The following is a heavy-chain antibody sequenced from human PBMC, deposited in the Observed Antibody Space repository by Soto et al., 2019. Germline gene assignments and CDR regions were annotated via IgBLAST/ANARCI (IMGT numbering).Heavy chain of an antibody. V-gene: IGHV6-1*01. Sequence: SQTLSLTCAISGDSVSSNSAAWNWIRQSPSRGLEWLGRTYYRSKWYNDYAVSVESRITINPDTSKNQISLQLNSVTPEDTAVYYCARDRYRSGWCGLMNGMDVWGQGTTVTVSS. CDR2: TYYRSKWYN. J-gene: IGHJ6*02. CDR3: ARDRYRSGWCGLMNGMDV. D-gene: IGHD6-19*01. CDR1: GDSVSSNSAA.